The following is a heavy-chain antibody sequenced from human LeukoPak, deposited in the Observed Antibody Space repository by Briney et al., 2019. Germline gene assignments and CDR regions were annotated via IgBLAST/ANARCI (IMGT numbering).Heavy chain of an antibody. CDR1: GGSISSNNYY. CDR2: IYYSGST. J-gene: IGHJ3*02. V-gene: IGHV4-61*01. D-gene: IGHD3-22*01. Sequence: SETLSLTCTVSGGSISSNNYYWSWIRQSPGKGLEWIGYIYYSGSTNYNPSLKSRVTISVDTSKNQFSLKLSSVTAADTAVYYCARGGYYDKEAFDIWGQGTMVTVSS. CDR3: ARGGYYDKEAFDI.